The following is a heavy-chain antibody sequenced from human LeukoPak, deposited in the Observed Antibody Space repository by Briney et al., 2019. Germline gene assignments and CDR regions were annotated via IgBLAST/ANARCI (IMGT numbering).Heavy chain of an antibody. V-gene: IGHV1-46*01. CDR3: ARDQVAVTPDDWYFDL. CDR2: INPSGGST. J-gene: IGHJ2*01. Sequence: GASVKVSCKAFGYTFTSYYMHWVRQAPGQGLEWMGIINPSGGSTSYAQKFQGRVTMTRDTSTSTVYMELSRLRSEDTAVYYCARDQVAVTPDDWYFDLWGRGTLVTVSS. D-gene: IGHD2-15*01. CDR1: GYTFTSYY.